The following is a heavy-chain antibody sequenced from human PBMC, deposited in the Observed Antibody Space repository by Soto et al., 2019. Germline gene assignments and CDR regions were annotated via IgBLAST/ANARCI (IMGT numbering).Heavy chain of an antibody. CDR1: GGSISRSDYY. J-gene: IGHJ5*01. Sequence: PSEPLSLTCTVSGGSISRSDYYWSWIRQPPGKGLEWIGYINYDGSTYYNPSLNSRGASCLDTSKNQFALSLNSVAAADTAVYSCASWSIGSRICFYRFEPWGQGTL. CDR2: INYDGST. CDR3: ASWSIGSRICFYRFEP. V-gene: IGHV4-30-4*01. D-gene: IGHD3-16*01.